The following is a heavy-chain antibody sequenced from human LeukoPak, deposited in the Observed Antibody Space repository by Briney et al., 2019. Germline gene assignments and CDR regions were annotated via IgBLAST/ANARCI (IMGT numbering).Heavy chain of an antibody. D-gene: IGHD3-22*01. CDR1: GFTFCDYY. J-gene: IGHJ4*02. CDR2: ISSSGTVT. CDR3: ARCHKFDSSGLPESH. V-gene: IGHV3-11*01. Sequence: NPGGSLRLSCAASGFTFCDYYMTWIRQAPGGGLQWVSYISSSGTVTYYTTSVTGRFTVSRAQTKNSLSLQMNSLRAEDTAMYYCARCHKFDSSGLPESHWGQGTRVTVSS.